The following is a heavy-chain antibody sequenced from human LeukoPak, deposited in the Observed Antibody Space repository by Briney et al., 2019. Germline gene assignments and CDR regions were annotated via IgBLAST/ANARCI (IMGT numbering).Heavy chain of an antibody. V-gene: IGHV3-30*18. J-gene: IGHJ4*02. CDR1: GFTFSSYG. CDR2: ISYDGSNK. D-gene: IGHD6-13*01. CDR3: AKDGAAAGNFDY. Sequence: GGSLRLSCAASGFTFSSYGMHWVRQAPGKGLEWVAVISYDGSNKYYADSVKGRFTISRNNSKNKLYLQMNSLRAEDTGVYYCAKDGAAAGNFDYWGQGTLVTVSS.